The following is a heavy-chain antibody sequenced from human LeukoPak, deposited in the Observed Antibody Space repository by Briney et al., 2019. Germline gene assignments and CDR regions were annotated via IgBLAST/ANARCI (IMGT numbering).Heavy chain of an antibody. D-gene: IGHD1-26*01. V-gene: IGHV3-20*04. CDR2: NWNGGST. J-gene: IGHJ3*02. Sequence: GGSLRLSCAASGFTFDDSVMSWVRKAPGKGLEWVSSNWNGGSTGYADSVKGRFTISRDNAKNSLYLQMNSLRAEDTALYYCAKGGYYDLDAFDIWGQGTMVTVSS. CDR3: AKGGYYDLDAFDI. CDR1: GFTFDDSV.